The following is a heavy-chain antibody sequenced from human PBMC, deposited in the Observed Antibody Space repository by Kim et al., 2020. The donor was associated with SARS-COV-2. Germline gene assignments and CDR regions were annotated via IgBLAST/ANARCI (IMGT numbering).Heavy chain of an antibody. D-gene: IGHD6-13*01. CDR1: GFTFSSFG. CDR2: IGDDGSNK. CDR3: ARDVLVYSRSTNGY. J-gene: IGHJ4*02. Sequence: GGSLRLFCAASGFTFSSFGTNWVRQAPGKGLEWVAFIGDDGSNKYYADSVKGRFTISSDNSKNTLFLQMNSLRAEDTAVYYWARDVLVYSRSTNGYWAQ. V-gene: IGHV3-30*02.